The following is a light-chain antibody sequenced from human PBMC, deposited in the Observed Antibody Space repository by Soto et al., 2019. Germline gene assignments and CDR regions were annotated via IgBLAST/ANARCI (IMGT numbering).Light chain of an antibody. CDR3: QQYDSYSWT. CDR2: DVS. CDR1: QSVSNW. J-gene: IGKJ1*01. Sequence: DIQMTQSLSTLSASVGERVTITCRASQSVSNWLAWYQQKPGKAPKLLIYDVSSLESGVPSRFSGSGSGTEFILNISSLQPDDFATYYCQQYDSYSWTFDQGTKVDIK. V-gene: IGKV1-5*01.